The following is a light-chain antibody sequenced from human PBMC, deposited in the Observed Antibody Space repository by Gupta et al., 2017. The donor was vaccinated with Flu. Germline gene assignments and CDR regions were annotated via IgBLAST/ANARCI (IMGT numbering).Light chain of an antibody. CDR2: DSR. V-gene: IGLV3-21*02. Sequence: GGDNSEYESGQWDQHKADQAPIVVDYDSRDRPPGISGRLSGSKSASTATLTISRVEGGDEADYYCQVWDSTKTRPVFGGGTKLTVL. CDR3: QVWDSTKTRPV. CDR1: NSEYES. J-gene: IGLJ2*01.